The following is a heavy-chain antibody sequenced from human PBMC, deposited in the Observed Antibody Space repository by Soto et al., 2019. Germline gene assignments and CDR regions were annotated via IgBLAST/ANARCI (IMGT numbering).Heavy chain of an antibody. J-gene: IGHJ5*01. D-gene: IGHD6-13*01. V-gene: IGHV4-31*03. CDR1: GASIDSGGFF. CDR2: IDYRGRT. Sequence: QVLLQESGPGLVKPSQTLSLTCTVSGASIDSGGFFWSWIGQLPGKGLEWIGYIDYRGRTFYNPSLKSRATISRDTSKSQFSLKVDSVTAADTAVFFCARVSAAGTRWFDSWGQGTLVTVSS. CDR3: ARVSAAGTRWFDS.